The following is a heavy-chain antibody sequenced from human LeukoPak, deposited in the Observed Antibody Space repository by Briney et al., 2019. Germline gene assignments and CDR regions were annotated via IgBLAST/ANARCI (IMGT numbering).Heavy chain of an antibody. D-gene: IGHD3/OR15-3a*01. CDR2: ISASGGST. J-gene: IGHJ3*02. CDR3: VREGPRGLAFDI. CDR1: GFTFRSHD. V-gene: IGHV3-23*01. Sequence: PGGSLRLSCAASGFTFRSHDMSWVRQAPGKGLEWVSGISASGGSTFYADSVKGRFTISRDNSKNTLYLQMNGLRVEDTAVYCCVREGPRGLAFDIWGQGTMVTVSS.